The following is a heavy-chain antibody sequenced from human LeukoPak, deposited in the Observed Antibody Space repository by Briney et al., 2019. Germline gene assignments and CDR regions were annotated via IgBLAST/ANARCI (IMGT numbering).Heavy chain of an antibody. CDR1: GDSIRSYY. J-gene: IGHJ2*01. D-gene: IGHD6-13*01. CDR2: IYSVGTT. CDR3: ARGAGYSRHFDL. V-gene: IGHV4-4*07. Sequence: SETLSLTCGVSGDSIRSYYWSWIRQPAGKGLEWIGRIYSVGTTNYNPSLKSRVTMSIDTSKSQFSLRLSSVTAADTAVYYCARGAGYSRHFDLWGRGTLATVSS.